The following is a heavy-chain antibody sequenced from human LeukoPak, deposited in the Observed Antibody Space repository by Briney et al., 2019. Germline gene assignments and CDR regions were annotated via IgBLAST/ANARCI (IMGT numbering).Heavy chain of an antibody. CDR2: IYSGGST. CDR3: ARDGQQLAYFDY. CDR1: GFTVSSNY. J-gene: IGHJ4*02. V-gene: IGHV3-53*01. D-gene: IGHD6-13*01. Sequence: GGSLRLSCAASGFTVSSNYMSWVRQAPGKGLEWVSVIYSGGSTYYADSVKGRFTISRDNSKNTLYLQMNSLRAEDTAVYYSARDGQQLAYFDYWGQGTLVTVSS.